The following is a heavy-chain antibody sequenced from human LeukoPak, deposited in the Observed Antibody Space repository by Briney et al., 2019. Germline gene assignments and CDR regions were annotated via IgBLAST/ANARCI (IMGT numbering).Heavy chain of an antibody. J-gene: IGHJ4*02. Sequence: GSLRLSCAASGFTFSNHWMHWVRQAPGKGLMWVSRINRGGSRTDYADSVKGRFTISRDDAKNTLYLQLNSLRAEDTAVYFCARGGSDTAMAHDYWGQGTLVTVSS. CDR2: INRGGSRT. CDR1: GFTFSNHW. V-gene: IGHV3-74*01. D-gene: IGHD5-18*01. CDR3: ARGGSDTAMAHDY.